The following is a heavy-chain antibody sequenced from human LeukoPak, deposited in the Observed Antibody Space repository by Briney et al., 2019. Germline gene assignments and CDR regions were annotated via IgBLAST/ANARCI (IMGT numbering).Heavy chain of an antibody. CDR3: ATDSGFYSY. J-gene: IGHJ4*02. Sequence: GGSLRLSCAASGFTFSSYAMSWVRQAPGKGLEWVANIKPDGSEKYYVGSVKGRFTISRDNAKNSLYLQLNNLRAEDTAVYYCATDSGFYSYWGQGTLVTVSS. CDR1: GFTFSSYA. CDR2: IKPDGSEK. V-gene: IGHV3-7*01. D-gene: IGHD3-22*01.